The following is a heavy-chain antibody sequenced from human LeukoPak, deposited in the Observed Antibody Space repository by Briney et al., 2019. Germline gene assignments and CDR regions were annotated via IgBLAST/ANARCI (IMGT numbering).Heavy chain of an antibody. CDR2: IYSGGST. J-gene: IGHJ1*01. CDR3: AKDPGWEPEYFQH. D-gene: IGHD1-26*01. V-gene: IGHV3-53*01. Sequence: RGSLRLSCAASGFTVSSNYMSWVRQAPGKGLEWGSVIYSGGSTYYADSVKGRFTISRDNSKNTLYLQMNSLRAEDTAVYYCAKDPGWEPEYFQHWGQGTLVTVSS. CDR1: GFTVSSNY.